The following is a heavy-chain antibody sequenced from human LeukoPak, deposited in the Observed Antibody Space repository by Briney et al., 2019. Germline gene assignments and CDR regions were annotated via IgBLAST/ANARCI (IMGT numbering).Heavy chain of an antibody. V-gene: IGHV3-23*01. Sequence: GSLRLSCAASGFTFSSYGMHWVRQAPGKGLEWVSSISGSGGRIDYADSVKGRFTISRDNSKNTLSLQMNSLTAEDTAVYYCAKNPRLEGWIYFDSWGQGILVTVSS. CDR1: GFTFSSYG. D-gene: IGHD1-1*01. J-gene: IGHJ4*02. CDR2: ISGSGGRI. CDR3: AKNPRLEGWIYFDS.